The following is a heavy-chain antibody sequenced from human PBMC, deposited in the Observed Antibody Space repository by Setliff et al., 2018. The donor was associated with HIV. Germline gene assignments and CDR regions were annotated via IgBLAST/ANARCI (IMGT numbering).Heavy chain of an antibody. CDR2: IYPGDSHV. V-gene: IGHV5-51*01. CDR3: ARIPRWYYYYMDV. CDR1: GSSFTSYW. J-gene: IGHJ6*03. Sequence: GASLKISCTGSGSSFTSYWIGWVRQMPGKGLEWMGIIYPGDSHVRSSPSFQGQVTISAETSISTAYLQWSSLKASDTAMYYCARIPRWYYYYMDVWGKGTTVTVSS. D-gene: IGHD2-15*01.